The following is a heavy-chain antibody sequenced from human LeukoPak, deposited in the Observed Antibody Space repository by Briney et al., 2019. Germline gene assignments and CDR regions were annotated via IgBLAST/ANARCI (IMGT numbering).Heavy chain of an antibody. CDR3: ARHLSGITGYTYGRGIDY. D-gene: IGHD5-18*01. CDR1: GFTFSNYW. Sequence: QTGGSLRLSCAASGFTFSNYWMSWVRQAPGKGLEWVANIKQDGSEKYYVDSVKGRFTISRDNAKTSLYLQMNSLRAEDTAVYYCARHLSGITGYTYGRGIDYWGQGTLVTVSS. J-gene: IGHJ4*02. CDR2: IKQDGSEK. V-gene: IGHV3-7*01.